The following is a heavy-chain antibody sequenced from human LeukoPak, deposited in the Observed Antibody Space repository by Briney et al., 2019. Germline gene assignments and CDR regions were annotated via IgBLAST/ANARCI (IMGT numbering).Heavy chain of an antibody. CDR1: GGSISSYY. CDR3: ARHSAHSSTNDAFDI. V-gene: IGHV4-59*01. J-gene: IGHJ3*02. D-gene: IGHD6-13*01. Sequence: SETLSLTCTVSGGSISSYYWSWIRQPSGKGLEWIGYIYDSESTNYNPSLKSRVTISVDTSKNQFSLKLSSVTAADTAVYYCARHSAHSSTNDAFDIWGQGTMITVSS. CDR2: IYDSEST.